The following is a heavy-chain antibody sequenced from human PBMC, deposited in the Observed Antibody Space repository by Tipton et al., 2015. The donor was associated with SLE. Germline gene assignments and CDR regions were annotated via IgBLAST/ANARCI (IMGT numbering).Heavy chain of an antibody. J-gene: IGHJ3*02. CDR2: IYSGGNT. CDR1: GFTVSYNY. CDR3: ARDGILTSDAFDI. V-gene: IGHV3-66*02. D-gene: IGHD2-21*01. Sequence: SLRLSCAASGFTVSYNYISWVRQAPGKGLEWVSIIYSGGNTYYAESVKGRFTISGDNSKSTVYLQMNSLRVEDTAVYYCARDGILTSDAFDIWGQGTMVTVSS.